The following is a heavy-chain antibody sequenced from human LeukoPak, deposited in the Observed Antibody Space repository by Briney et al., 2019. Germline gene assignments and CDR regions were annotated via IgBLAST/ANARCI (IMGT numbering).Heavy chain of an antibody. V-gene: IGHV3-74*01. CDR2: INSDGSST. J-gene: IGHJ4*02. D-gene: IGHD2-8*02. Sequence: PGGSLRLSCAAAGFTFSSYWIHWVRQAAGKGLVSVSRINSDGSSTIYADSVKGRFTISRDNAKNTLYLQMNSLRVEDTAIYYCTKAPRNSCTGAFCYPFDHWGQGTLVTVSS. CDR3: TKAPRNSCTGAFCYPFDH. CDR1: GFTFSSYW.